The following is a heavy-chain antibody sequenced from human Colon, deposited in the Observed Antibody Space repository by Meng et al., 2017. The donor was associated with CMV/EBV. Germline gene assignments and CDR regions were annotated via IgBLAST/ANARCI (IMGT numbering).Heavy chain of an antibody. CDR3: ARGVIAVGQSHYFDH. Sequence: GESLKISCAASGFNFRSSAMSWVRQAPGTGLEWVSSSSGGGTSTYYADSVKGGFTISSYTPKNTLFLQLNSLRAEDTAVYYCARGVIAVGQSHYFDHWGQGTLVTVSS. J-gene: IGHJ4*02. V-gene: IGHV3-23*01. D-gene: IGHD6-19*01. CDR2: SSGGGTST. CDR1: GFNFRSSA.